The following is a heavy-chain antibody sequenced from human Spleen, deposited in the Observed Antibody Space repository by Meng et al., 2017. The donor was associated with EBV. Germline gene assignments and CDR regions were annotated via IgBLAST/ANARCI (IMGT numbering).Heavy chain of an antibody. CDR3: ASLGGNSYAWDD. CDR2: INAGNGNT. Sequence: QGQFVQSGAEVKKPGASVKVSCKASGYTFTSYPIHWVRQAPGQRPEWMGWINAGNGNTKFSQKFQGRIAITRDTAASTAFMELSSLSPEDTAVYYCASLGGNSYAWDDWGQGTLVTVSS. V-gene: IGHV1-3*01. J-gene: IGHJ4*02. CDR1: GYTFTSYP. D-gene: IGHD4-23*01.